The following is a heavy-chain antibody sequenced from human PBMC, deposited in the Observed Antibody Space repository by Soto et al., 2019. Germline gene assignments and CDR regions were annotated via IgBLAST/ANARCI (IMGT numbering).Heavy chain of an antibody. D-gene: IGHD3-10*01. CDR2: ISSSSSTI. V-gene: IGHV3-48*01. CDR3: AFGGESRYYYYGMDV. J-gene: IGHJ6*02. CDR1: GLTFSSYS. Sequence: PGSSLGLSFAAYGLTFSSYSLNWFRQAPGKGLEWVSYISSSSSTIYYADSVKGRFTISRDNAKNSLYLQMNSLRAEDTAVYYCAFGGESRYYYYGMDVWGQGTTFTVS.